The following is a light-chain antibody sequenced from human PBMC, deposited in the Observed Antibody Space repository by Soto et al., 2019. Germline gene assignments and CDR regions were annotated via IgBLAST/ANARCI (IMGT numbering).Light chain of an antibody. Sequence: QSALTQPASVSGSPGQTITISCTGTSSDVGGYNYVSWYQQSPGKAPKVIIYDVTNRPSGVSNRSSGSKSANTASLASSGLQAEDEADYYCYSYTTINTWVFGGGTKLTVL. CDR3: YSYTTINTWV. CDR1: SSDVGGYNY. J-gene: IGLJ3*02. V-gene: IGLV2-14*01. CDR2: DVT.